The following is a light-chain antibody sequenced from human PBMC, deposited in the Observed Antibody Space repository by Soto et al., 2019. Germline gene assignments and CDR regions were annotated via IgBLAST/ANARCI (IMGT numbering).Light chain of an antibody. CDR1: QSASSSD. Sequence: EIVLTQSPGTLSLSPGERATLSCRASQSASSSDLVWYQQKRGQAPRLLIYGASSRSAGIPERFSGSGSGTDFTLTISRLEPEDFAVYYCQRFDNSVRTFGQGTEVEV. CDR3: QRFDNSVRT. CDR2: GAS. J-gene: IGKJ1*01. V-gene: IGKV3-20*01.